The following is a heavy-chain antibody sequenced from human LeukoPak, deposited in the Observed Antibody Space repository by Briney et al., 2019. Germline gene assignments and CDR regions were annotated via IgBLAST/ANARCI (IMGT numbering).Heavy chain of an antibody. Sequence: ASVKVSCKTSGYTFTGQYLHWVRQAPGQGLEWVGWINPNSGGTNYAQKFQGRVTMTRDTSISTAYMELSRLRSDDTAVYYCASHFIAVAGTRPDYWGQGTLVTVSS. CDR1: GYTFTGQY. V-gene: IGHV1-2*02. J-gene: IGHJ4*02. CDR3: ASHFIAVAGTRPDY. D-gene: IGHD6-19*01. CDR2: INPNSGGT.